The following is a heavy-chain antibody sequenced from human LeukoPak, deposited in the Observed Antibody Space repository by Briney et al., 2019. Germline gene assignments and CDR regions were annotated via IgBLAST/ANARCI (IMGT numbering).Heavy chain of an antibody. D-gene: IGHD4-11*01. CDR3: ARDPSSVTLYFFDY. CDR2: IDANNGYT. V-gene: IGHV1-2*02. Sequence: ASVTVSCKASGYTFRGNYIHWLRQAPGQGLEWMGWIDANNGYTKSAQKFQGRVTMSRDTSISTAYMDLSSLSPDDAAVYYCARDPSSVTLYFFDYWGQGTLVSVSS. J-gene: IGHJ4*02. CDR1: GYTFRGNY.